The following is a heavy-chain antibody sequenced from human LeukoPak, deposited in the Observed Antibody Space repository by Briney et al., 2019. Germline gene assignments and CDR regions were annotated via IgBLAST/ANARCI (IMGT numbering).Heavy chain of an antibody. Sequence: RRSLRLAFSASGFTFSNYGMHWVRQAPGKGLELEEVIRYDGSNGYDADSVNGRFTISRDNSKNTRYMQMNSLRAWDRAGYYCARPLSIVGATIGAFDIWGQGTMVTVSS. D-gene: IGHD1-26*01. V-gene: IGHV3-33*01. CDR3: ARPLSIVGATIGAFDI. CDR1: GFTFSNYG. CDR2: IRYDGSNG. J-gene: IGHJ3*02.